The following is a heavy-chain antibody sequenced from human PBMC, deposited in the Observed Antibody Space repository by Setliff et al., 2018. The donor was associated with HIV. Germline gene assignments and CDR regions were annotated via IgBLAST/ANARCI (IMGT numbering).Heavy chain of an antibody. CDR1: GFTFSNFW. Sequence: PGGSLRLSCAASGFTFSNFWMSWVRQAPGKGLEWVANIKQDGSEKYYVGSVKGRFTISRDNANNSLYLQMNSLRAEDTALYYCARDAPYTSSWLYYSYYYGLGVWGQGTTVTVSS. CDR3: ARDAPYTSSWLYYSYYYGLGV. CDR2: IKQDGSEK. V-gene: IGHV3-7*01. D-gene: IGHD6-13*01. J-gene: IGHJ6*02.